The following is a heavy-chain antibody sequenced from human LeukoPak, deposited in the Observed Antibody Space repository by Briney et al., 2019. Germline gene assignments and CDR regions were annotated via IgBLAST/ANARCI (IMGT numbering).Heavy chain of an antibody. Sequence: GGFLRLSCAASGFTFSGYAMSWVRQAPGKGLEWVSVISGSGGTTYYADSVKGRFTISRDNSKNTLYLQMNSLRAEDTSLYYCAKGRLDYGDYYVDDWGQGTLVTVSS. V-gene: IGHV3-23*01. CDR1: GFTFSGYA. CDR2: ISGSGGTT. D-gene: IGHD2-21*02. J-gene: IGHJ4*02. CDR3: AKGRLDYGDYYVDD.